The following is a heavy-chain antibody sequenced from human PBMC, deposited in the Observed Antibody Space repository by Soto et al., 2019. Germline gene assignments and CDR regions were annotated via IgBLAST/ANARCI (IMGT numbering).Heavy chain of an antibody. V-gene: IGHV3-9*01. D-gene: IGHD2-15*01. CDR1: GFTFDDYA. CDR3: AKAYCSGGSCRDAFDI. J-gene: IGHJ3*02. Sequence: GGSLRLSCAASGFTFDDYARHWVRQAPGKGLEWVSGISWNSGSIGYADSVKGRFTISRDNAKNSLYLQMNSLRAEDTALYYCAKAYCSGGSCRDAFDIWGQGTMVTVSS. CDR2: ISWNSGSI.